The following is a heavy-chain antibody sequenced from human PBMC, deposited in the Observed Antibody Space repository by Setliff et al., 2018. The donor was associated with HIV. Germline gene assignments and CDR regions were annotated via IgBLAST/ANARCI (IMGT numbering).Heavy chain of an antibody. CDR2: INSDGSST. CDR3: ARARGGNSEWSY. V-gene: IGHV3-74*03. J-gene: IGHJ4*02. D-gene: IGHD2-15*01. Sequence: PGGSLRLSCAASGFAFSGHQMSWVRQAPGKGLEWVSRINSDGSSTTYADFVKGRFTISRDNAKNTLYLQMNSLRAEDTAVYSCARARGGNSEWSYWGQGTLVTVSS. CDR1: GFAFSGHQ.